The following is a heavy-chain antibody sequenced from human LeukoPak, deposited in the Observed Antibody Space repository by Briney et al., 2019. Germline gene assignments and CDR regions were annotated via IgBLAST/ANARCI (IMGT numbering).Heavy chain of an antibody. D-gene: IGHD3-3*01. CDR1: GFTFSDYY. V-gene: IGHV3-11*01. Sequence: GGSLRLSCAASGFTFSDYYMSWIRLAPGKGLEWVSYNSSSGSTIYYADSVKGRFTISRDNAKNSLYLQMNSLRAEDTAVYYCASLLYDFWSGYPWAGMDVWGQGTTVTVSS. CDR3: ASLLYDFWSGYPWAGMDV. J-gene: IGHJ6*02. CDR2: NSSSGSTI.